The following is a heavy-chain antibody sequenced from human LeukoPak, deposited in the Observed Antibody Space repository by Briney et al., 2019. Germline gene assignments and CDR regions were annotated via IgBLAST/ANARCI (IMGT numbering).Heavy chain of an antibody. CDR1: GFTFSSYA. Sequence: GGSLRLSCAVSGFTFSSYAMSWVRQAPGKGLEWVSDISGSGASTYYADSVKGRFTISRDNSKNTLYLQMNSLRAEDTAVYYCAKKYNTGLDPWGQGTLVTVSS. CDR3: AKKYNTGLDP. CDR2: ISGSGAST. D-gene: IGHD1-14*01. V-gene: IGHV3-23*01. J-gene: IGHJ5*02.